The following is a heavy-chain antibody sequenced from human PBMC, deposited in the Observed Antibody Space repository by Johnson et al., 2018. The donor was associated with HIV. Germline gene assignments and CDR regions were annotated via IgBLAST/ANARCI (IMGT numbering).Heavy chain of an antibody. D-gene: IGHD3-22*01. CDR3: ARVGDGSGYYFDAFDI. Sequence: VLLVESGGGLVQPGGSLRLSCAASGFTFSTYWMSWVRQAPGKGLEWVANIKHDGSDKYYVGSVTGRFTISRDNAKSSLYLQMNSLRAEDTAVYYCARVGDGSGYYFDAFDIWGQGTMVTVSS. V-gene: IGHV3-7*01. CDR1: GFTFSTYW. J-gene: IGHJ3*02. CDR2: IKHDGSDK.